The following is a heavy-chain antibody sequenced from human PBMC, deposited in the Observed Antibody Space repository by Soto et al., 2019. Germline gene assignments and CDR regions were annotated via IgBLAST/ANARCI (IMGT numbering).Heavy chain of an antibody. J-gene: IGHJ5*02. CDR1: GGSVSSGSYY. CDR3: ARVISSIAARSAPFDP. D-gene: IGHD6-6*01. V-gene: IGHV4-61*01. CDR2: IYYSGST. Sequence: SETLSLTCTVSGGSVSSGSYYWSWIRQPPGKGLEWIGYIYYSGSTNYNPSLKSRVTISVDTSKNQFSLKLSSVTAADTAVYYCARVISSIAARSAPFDPWGQGTLVTVSS.